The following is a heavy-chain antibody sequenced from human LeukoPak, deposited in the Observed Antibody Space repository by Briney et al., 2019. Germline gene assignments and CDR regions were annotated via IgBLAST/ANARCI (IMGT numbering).Heavy chain of an antibody. D-gene: IGHD3-10*01. CDR1: GGSISSSNW. V-gene: IGHV4-4*02. CDR3: ARVRARITMVRGVIKPGPYGMDV. Sequence: SGALSLTCAVSGGSISSSNWWSWVRQPPGKGLEWIGEIYHSGSTNYNPSLKSRVTISVDKSKNQFSLKLSSVTAADTAVYYCARVRARITMVRGVIKPGPYGMDVWGQGTTVTVSS. CDR2: IYHSGST. J-gene: IGHJ6*02.